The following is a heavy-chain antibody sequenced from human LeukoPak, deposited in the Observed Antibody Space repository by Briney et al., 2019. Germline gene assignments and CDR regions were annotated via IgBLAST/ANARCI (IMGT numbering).Heavy chain of an antibody. CDR1: GFIFDNYG. Sequence: GGSLRLSCDASGFIFDNYGMHWVRQAPGKGLEWVSSISWNSDSLGYADSVKGRFTISRDNARSSLYLQMNSLRAEDTAFYYCAKDLSRGGPLEYWGQGVLGTVSS. CDR3: AKDLSRGGPLEY. D-gene: IGHD3-10*01. J-gene: IGHJ4*02. CDR2: ISWNSDSL. V-gene: IGHV3-9*01.